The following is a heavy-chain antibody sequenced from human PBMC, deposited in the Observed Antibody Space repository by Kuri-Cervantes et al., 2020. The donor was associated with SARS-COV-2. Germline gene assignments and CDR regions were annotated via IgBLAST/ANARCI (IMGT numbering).Heavy chain of an antibody. D-gene: IGHD1-26*01. V-gene: IGHV1-2*02. CDR1: GYTFTGCY. J-gene: IGHJ6*03. CDR3: AREGVGAHEGYYMDV. Sequence: ASVKVSCKASGYTFTGCYMHWVRQAPGQGLEWMGWINPNSGGTNYAQKFQGRVTMTRDTSISTAYMELSRLRSDDTAVYYCAREGVGAHEGYYMDVWGKGTTVTVSS. CDR2: INPNSGGT.